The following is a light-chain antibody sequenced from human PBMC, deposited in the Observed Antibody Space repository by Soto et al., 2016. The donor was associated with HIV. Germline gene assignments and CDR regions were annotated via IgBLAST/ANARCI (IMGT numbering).Light chain of an antibody. J-gene: IGLJ2*01. V-gene: IGLV3-21*03. CDR3: QVWDSGSDPVV. CDR2: DDS. Sequence: SYELTQPPSVSVAPGKTANISCGGNNIGSKSVYWYHQKPGQAPVLVVYDDSDRPSGIPERFSGSNSGNTATLTISRVDIGDEADYYCQVWDSGSDPVVFGGGTKLTVL. CDR1: NIGSKS.